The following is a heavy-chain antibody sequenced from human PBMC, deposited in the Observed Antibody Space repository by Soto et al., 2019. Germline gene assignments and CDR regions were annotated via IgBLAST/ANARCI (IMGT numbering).Heavy chain of an antibody. J-gene: IGHJ6*02. CDR1: GGTFSSYA. CDR3: ARGLAPYCYCGMDV. Sequence: QVQLVQSGAEVKKPGSSVKVSCKASGGTFSSYAISWVRQAPGQGLEWMGGIIPIFGTANYAQKFQGRVTXXAXEFXSRADMELSSLRCGDTAVYYCARGLAPYCYCGMDVWGQGTAVTVSS. CDR2: IIPIFGTA. D-gene: IGHD3-3*02. V-gene: IGHV1-69*12.